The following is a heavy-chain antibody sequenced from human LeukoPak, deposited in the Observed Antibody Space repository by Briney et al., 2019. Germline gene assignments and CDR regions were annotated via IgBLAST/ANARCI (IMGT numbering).Heavy chain of an antibody. CDR2: INHSGNT. CDR1: GGSFSGYY. Sequence: SETLSLTCAVYGGSFSGYYWSWIRQPPGKGLEWIGEINHSGNTNYNPSLKSRVTISVDTSKNQFSLKLSSVAAADTAVYYCARGLTTVTTFNWFDPWGQGTLVTVSS. D-gene: IGHD4-17*01. CDR3: ARGLTTVTTFNWFDP. V-gene: IGHV4-34*01. J-gene: IGHJ5*02.